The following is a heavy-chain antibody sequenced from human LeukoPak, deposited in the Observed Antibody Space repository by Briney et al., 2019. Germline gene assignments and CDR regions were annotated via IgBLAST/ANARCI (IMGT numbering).Heavy chain of an antibody. CDR1: GYTFTSYA. Sequence: GAAVKVSCKASGYTFTSYAMNWVRQAPGQGLEWMGWINTNTGNPTYAQGFTGRFVFSLDTSVSTAYLQISSLKAEDTAVYYCATTHRGGGYNLKYWGQGTLVTVSS. V-gene: IGHV7-4-1*02. CDR3: ATTHRGGGYNLKY. D-gene: IGHD3-16*01. J-gene: IGHJ4*02. CDR2: INTNTGNP.